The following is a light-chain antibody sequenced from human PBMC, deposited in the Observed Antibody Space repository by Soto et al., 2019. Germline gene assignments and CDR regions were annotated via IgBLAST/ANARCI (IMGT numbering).Light chain of an antibody. CDR3: KQYSTYRK. CDR2: KAS. CDR1: QSISSW. J-gene: IGKJ1*01. Sequence: DIQITQSPSTLSASVGDRVTITFRASQSISSWLAWYQQKPGKAPKLLIYKASSLESGVPSRFSGSGSGTEFTLTISSLQPDDFATYYCKQYSTYRKFAQGTKVAI. V-gene: IGKV1-5*03.